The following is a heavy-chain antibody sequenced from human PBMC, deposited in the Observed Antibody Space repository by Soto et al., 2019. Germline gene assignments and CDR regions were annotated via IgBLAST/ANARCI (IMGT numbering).Heavy chain of an antibody. J-gene: IGHJ3*02. V-gene: IGHV3-15*01. CDR1: GITFSHAW. Sequence: EVQLVESGGGLVKPGGSLRLSCAASGITFSHAWMHWVRQAPGKGLEWVGRIKSKTDGETIDYAAPVKGRFTISRDDSKNILYLQVISLKTEDTGVYYCVTDDYFDGGGYDAFDIWGQGTLISVSS. D-gene: IGHD3-22*01. CDR2: IKSKTDGETI. CDR3: VTDDYFDGGGYDAFDI.